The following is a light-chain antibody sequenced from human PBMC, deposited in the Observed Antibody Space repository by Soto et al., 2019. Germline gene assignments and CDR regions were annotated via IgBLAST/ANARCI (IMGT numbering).Light chain of an antibody. CDR1: QSVSSSY. V-gene: IGKV3-20*01. Sequence: GLPKSPDTLSLSPGERATLSCMASQSVSSSYLAWYQQKPGQAPRLLIYGASSRATGIPDRFSGSGSGTDFTLTICRLEPEDIAVYYCHQYVLLLSFCGGTKVDI. J-gene: IGKJ4*01. CDR2: GAS. CDR3: HQYVLLLS.